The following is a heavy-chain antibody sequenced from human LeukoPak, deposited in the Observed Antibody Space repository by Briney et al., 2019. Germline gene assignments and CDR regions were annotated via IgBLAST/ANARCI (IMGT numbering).Heavy chain of an antibody. CDR3: ARTYDFGRGPPGDAFDN. Sequence: GGSLRLSCATSGFTCTIFGINWVRQAPGKGPEWVSYIDARSGITYYADSVQGRFTISRDNAKESVFLQMNGLRVDDTAVYYCARTYDFGRGPPGDAFDNWGQGTPVIVSS. CDR2: IDARSGIT. V-gene: IGHV3-48*01. J-gene: IGHJ3*02. D-gene: IGHD3-3*01. CDR1: GFTCTIFG.